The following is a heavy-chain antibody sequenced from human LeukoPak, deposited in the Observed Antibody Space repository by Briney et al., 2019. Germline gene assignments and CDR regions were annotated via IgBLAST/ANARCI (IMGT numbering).Heavy chain of an antibody. J-gene: IGHJ4*02. Sequence: ASLKVSCKASGYTFTRYSMHCVRQAPGHGLEWMGWINPNSGGTNYAQKFQGTVTMTRDTSISTAYMELSRLRSDETAVYYYASVSGSYLGYFDYWGQGTLVTVSS. CDR2: INPNSGGT. V-gene: IGHV1-2*02. CDR1: GYTFTRYS. D-gene: IGHD1-26*01. CDR3: ASVSGSYLGYFDY.